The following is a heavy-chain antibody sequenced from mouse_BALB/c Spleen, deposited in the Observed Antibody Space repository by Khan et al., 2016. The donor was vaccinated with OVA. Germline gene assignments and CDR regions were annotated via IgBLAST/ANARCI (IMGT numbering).Heavy chain of an antibody. D-gene: IGHD2-4*01. CDR1: GYSFASYW. Sequence: VQLKQSGTVLARPGASVKMSCKASGYSFASYWMHWIKQRPGQGLEWIGTIYPGISDTRYNQKFKGKATLTAVSSASTVYMDFSSLTNEDSAVLCCTRSYDSYYFDYWGQGTTLTVSS. V-gene: IGHV1-5*01. CDR3: TRSYDSYYFDY. J-gene: IGHJ2*01. CDR2: IYPGISDT.